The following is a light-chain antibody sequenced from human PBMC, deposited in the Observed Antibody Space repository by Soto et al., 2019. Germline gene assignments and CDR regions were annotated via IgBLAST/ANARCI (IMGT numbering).Light chain of an antibody. Sequence: QSVLTQPPSASGSFGQSVTISCTGTSSDVGGYNYVSWYQQHPGKAPKLMIYEVSERPSGVPDRFSGSKSGNTASLTVSGLQADDEADYYCSTYSGTNYHYVFGTGTNVNV. CDR1: SSDVGGYNY. CDR3: STYSGTNYHYV. J-gene: IGLJ1*01. V-gene: IGLV2-8*01. CDR2: EVS.